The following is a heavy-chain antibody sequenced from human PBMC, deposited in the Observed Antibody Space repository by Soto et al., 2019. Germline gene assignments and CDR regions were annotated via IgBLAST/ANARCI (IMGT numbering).Heavy chain of an antibody. J-gene: IGHJ4*02. CDR2: ISGSGGET. V-gene: IGHV3-23*01. D-gene: IGHD5-12*01. CDR3: AKEIAVAVATPPEY. Sequence: EVQLLQSGGGLVQPGGSLRLSCTASVFIYSIYAMAWVRQAPGKGLEWVSAISGSGGETYYADSVKGRFTISRDNSKNTVYLQMTNLRAEDTAVYYCAKEIAVAVATPPEYWGQGTLVTVSS. CDR1: VFIYSIYA.